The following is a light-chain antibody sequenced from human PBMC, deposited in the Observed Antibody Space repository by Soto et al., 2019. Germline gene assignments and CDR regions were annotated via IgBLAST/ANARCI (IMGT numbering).Light chain of an antibody. J-gene: IGLJ2*01. V-gene: IGLV2-11*01. CDR1: SSDVGGYNY. CDR2: DVS. CDR3: CSYAGSYTL. Sequence: QSVLTQPRSVSGSPGQSVTISCTGTSSDVGGYNYVSWYQQHPGKAPKLMIYDVSKRPSGVPDRFSGSKSGNTASLTISGRQAEDEADYYCCSYAGSYTLFGGGTKLTVL.